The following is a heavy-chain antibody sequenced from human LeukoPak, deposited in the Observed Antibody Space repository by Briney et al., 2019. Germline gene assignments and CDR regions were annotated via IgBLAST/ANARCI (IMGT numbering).Heavy chain of an antibody. CDR2: ISGSGGST. Sequence: PGGSLRLSCAASGFTFSSYAMSWVRQAPGKGLEGVSAISGSGGSTYYADSVKGRFTISRDNSKNTLYLQMDSLRAEDTAVYYCAKDDIDSSGYYPGYFQHWGQGTLVTVSS. CDR1: GFTFSSYA. V-gene: IGHV3-23*01. CDR3: AKDDIDSSGYYPGYFQH. J-gene: IGHJ1*01. D-gene: IGHD3-22*01.